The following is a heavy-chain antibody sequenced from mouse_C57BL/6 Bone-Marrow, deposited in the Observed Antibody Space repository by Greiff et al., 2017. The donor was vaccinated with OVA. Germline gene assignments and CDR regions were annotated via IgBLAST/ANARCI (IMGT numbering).Heavy chain of an antibody. J-gene: IGHJ1*03. D-gene: IGHD1-1*01. Sequence: EVKLVESGGGLVKPGGSLKLSCAASGFTFSSYAMSWVRQTPDKRLEWVATISDGGSYTYYPDNVKGRFTISRDNAKNNLYLQMSHLKSEDTAMYYCARDPHYYGSSYGGYFDVWGTGTTVTVSS. V-gene: IGHV5-4*01. CDR2: ISDGGSYT. CDR3: ARDPHYYGSSYGGYFDV. CDR1: GFTFSSYA.